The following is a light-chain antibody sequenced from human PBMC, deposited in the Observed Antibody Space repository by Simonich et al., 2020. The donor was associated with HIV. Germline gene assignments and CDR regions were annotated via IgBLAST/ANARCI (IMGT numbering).Light chain of an antibody. CDR1: SRDVE. Sequence: QSALTQPASVSGSPGQSITISCTGTSRDVEISWYPQQPGTAPKLMIYDVSKRPSGVSNRFAGAKAGNTASLTISGLQAEDEANYYCSSYTSSSTYVVFGGGTKLTVL. CDR3: SSYTSSSTYVV. CDR2: DVS. J-gene: IGLJ2*01. V-gene: IGLV2-14*01.